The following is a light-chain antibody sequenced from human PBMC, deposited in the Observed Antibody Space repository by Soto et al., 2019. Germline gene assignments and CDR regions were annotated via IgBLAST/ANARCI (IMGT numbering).Light chain of an antibody. CDR1: QSISSW. J-gene: IGKJ1*01. V-gene: IGKV1-5*01. CDR3: QQYNSYRT. CDR2: DAS. Sequence: DIQMTQSPSTLSASVGDRVIITCRASQSISSWLAWYQQKPGKAPKVLIYDASSLKSGVPSRFSGSGSGTEFTLTISSLQPDDLATYYCQQYNSYRTFGQGTKVEIK.